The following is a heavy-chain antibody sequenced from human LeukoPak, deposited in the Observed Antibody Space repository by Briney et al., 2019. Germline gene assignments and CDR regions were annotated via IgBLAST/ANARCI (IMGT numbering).Heavy chain of an antibody. Sequence: ASVKVSCKASGYSFSNFHINWVRQASGQVLEWIGWVSPKTGDRGYALKFQGRVTVTSDSSEATVYMEVRSLTSEDTAVYYCARTPPKGDIDTWGQGTMVTVSS. D-gene: IGHD2-21*02. CDR1: GYSFSNFH. CDR3: ARTPPKGDIDT. J-gene: IGHJ5*02. V-gene: IGHV1-8*01. CDR2: VSPKTGDR.